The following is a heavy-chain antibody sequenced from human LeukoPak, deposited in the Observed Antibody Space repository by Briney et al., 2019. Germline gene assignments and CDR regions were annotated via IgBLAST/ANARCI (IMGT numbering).Heavy chain of an antibody. CDR1: GDSISTYY. Sequence: SETLSLTCTVSGDSISTYYWSWIRQPPGKGLEWIGYIYYGGNTNYNPSLKSRVTISVDTSKNQFSLKLSSVTAADTAVYYCARGRGHYYYHGMDVWGQGTTVTVSS. CDR3: ARGRGHYYYHGMDV. J-gene: IGHJ6*02. D-gene: IGHD3-10*01. CDR2: IYYGGNT. V-gene: IGHV4-59*01.